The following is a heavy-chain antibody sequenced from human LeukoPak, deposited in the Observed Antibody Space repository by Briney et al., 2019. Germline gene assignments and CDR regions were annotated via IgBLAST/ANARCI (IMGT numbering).Heavy chain of an antibody. D-gene: IGHD3/OR15-3a*01. J-gene: IGHJ4*02. CDR3: ARQTGSGLFILP. V-gene: IGHV4-39*01. CDR2: IYYSGNT. CDR1: GVSISSSNSY. Sequence: SETLSLTCTVSGVSISSSNSYWGWIRQPPGKGLERIGSIYYSGNTYYNASLKSQVSISIDTSKNQFSLRLTTVTAADTAVYYCARQTGSGLFILPGGQGTLVTASS.